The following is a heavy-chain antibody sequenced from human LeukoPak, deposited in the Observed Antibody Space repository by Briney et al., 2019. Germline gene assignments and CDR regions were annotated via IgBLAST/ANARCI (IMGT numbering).Heavy chain of an antibody. CDR2: IYYSGST. D-gene: IGHD6-13*01. Sequence: SETLSLTCTVSGGSISSYYWSWIRQPPGKGLEWIGYIYYSGSTNYNPSLKSRVTISVDTSKNQFSLKLSSVTAADTAVYYCARGGSSWYFNWFDPWGQGTLVTVSS. CDR1: GGSISSYY. J-gene: IGHJ5*02. CDR3: ARGGSSWYFNWFDP. V-gene: IGHV4-59*01.